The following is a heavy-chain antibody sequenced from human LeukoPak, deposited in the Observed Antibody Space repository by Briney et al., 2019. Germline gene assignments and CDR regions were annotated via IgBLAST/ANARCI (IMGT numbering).Heavy chain of an antibody. J-gene: IGHJ4*02. Sequence: PGGSLRLSCAASGFTFRSYSMNWVRQAPGKGLEWVSSISSSSSYIYYADSVKGRFTISRDNAKNSLYLQMNSLRAEDTAVYYCAREVGSYFDYWGQGTLVTVSS. CDR2: ISSSSSYI. D-gene: IGHD1-26*01. V-gene: IGHV3-21*01. CDR1: GFTFRSYS. CDR3: AREVGSYFDY.